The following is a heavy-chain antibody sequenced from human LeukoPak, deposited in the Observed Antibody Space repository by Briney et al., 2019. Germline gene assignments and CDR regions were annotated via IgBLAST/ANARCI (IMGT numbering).Heavy chain of an antibody. J-gene: IGHJ6*02. D-gene: IGHD3-10*01. V-gene: IGHV3-23*01. CDR2: ISGSGGST. CDR3: AKDYYGSGSYSGMDV. Sequence: GGALRLSCEASGVTFSSYAMSWVRQAPGKGLEWVSAISGSGGSTYYADSVKGRFTISRDNSKNTLYLQMNSLRAEDTAVYYCAKDYYGSGSYSGMDVWGQGTTVTVSS. CDR1: GVTFSSYA.